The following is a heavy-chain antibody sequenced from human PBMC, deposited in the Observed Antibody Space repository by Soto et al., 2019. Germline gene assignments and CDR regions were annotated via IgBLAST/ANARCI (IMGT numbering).Heavy chain of an antibody. CDR2: ISSNGGST. Sequence: GGSLRLSCSASGFTFSSYAMHWVRQAPGKGLEYVSAISSNGGSTYYADSVKGRFTISRDNSKNTLYLQMSSLRAEDKAVYYCVKASTIFGVVDAFDIRGQGSIVTVSS. CDR1: GFTFSSYA. J-gene: IGHJ3*02. CDR3: VKASTIFGVVDAFDI. V-gene: IGHV3-64D*06. D-gene: IGHD3-3*01.